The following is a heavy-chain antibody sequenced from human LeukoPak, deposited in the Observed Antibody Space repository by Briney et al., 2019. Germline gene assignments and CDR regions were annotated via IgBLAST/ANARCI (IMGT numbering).Heavy chain of an antibody. CDR3: ARGLMGCSGGRCSRGLSAY. CDR2: ISDSGSII. V-gene: IGHV3-48*03. Sequence: PGGSLRLSCAASGFTFSNYEMNWVRQAPGKGLEWVSYISDSGSIIDYADSVKGRFTISRDNAKSSLYLQMNTPRAEDTAVYYCARGLMGCSGGRCSRGLSAYWGQGTLVTVSS. CDR1: GFTFSNYE. D-gene: IGHD2-15*01. J-gene: IGHJ4*02.